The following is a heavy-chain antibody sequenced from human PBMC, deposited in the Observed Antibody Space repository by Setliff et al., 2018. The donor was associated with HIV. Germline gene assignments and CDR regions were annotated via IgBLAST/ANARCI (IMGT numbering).Heavy chain of an antibody. V-gene: IGHV4-59*10. CDR1: GGSFSDYY. CDR2: IYTGGRT. D-gene: IGHD4-4*01. J-gene: IGHJ5*02. CDR3: ARWVGYSNYPNWFDP. Sequence: SETLSLTCAVYGGSFSDYYWSWIRQSAGKGLEWVGRIYTGGRTNYNPSLKSRVTMSVDTSKNQFSLKLSSVTAADTAVYYCARWVGYSNYPNWFDPWGQGTLVTVSS.